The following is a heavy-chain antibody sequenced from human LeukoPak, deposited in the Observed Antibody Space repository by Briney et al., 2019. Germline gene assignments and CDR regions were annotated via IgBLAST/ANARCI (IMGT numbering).Heavy chain of an antibody. Sequence: GSSVKVSFKASGGTFSSYAISWVRQAPGQGLEWMGRIIPILGIANYAQKFQGRVTITADKSTSTAYMELSSLRSEDTAVYYCAREQNRITMVRGGGMDVWGQGTTVTVSS. CDR3: AREQNRITMVRGGGMDV. CDR2: IIPILGIA. J-gene: IGHJ6*02. D-gene: IGHD3-10*01. CDR1: GGTFSSYA. V-gene: IGHV1-69*04.